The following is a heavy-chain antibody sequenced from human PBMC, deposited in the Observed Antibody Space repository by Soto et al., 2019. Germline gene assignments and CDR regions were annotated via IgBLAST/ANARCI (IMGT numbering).Heavy chain of an antibody. D-gene: IGHD5-12*01. CDR3: ARQIVATRTYYFMDV. Sequence: SETLSLTCTVSGGSISSYYWSWIRQPPGKGLEWIGYIYYSGSTNYNPSLKSRVTISVDTSKNQFSLKLSSVTAADTSVYYCARQIVATRTYYFMDVWGKGTTVTVSS. CDR1: GGSISSYY. V-gene: IGHV4-59*01. J-gene: IGHJ6*03. CDR2: IYYSGST.